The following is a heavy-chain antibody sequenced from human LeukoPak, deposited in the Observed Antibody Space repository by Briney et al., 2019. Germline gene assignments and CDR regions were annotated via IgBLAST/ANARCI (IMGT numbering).Heavy chain of an antibody. CDR2: IYTSGST. J-gene: IGHJ5*02. D-gene: IGHD6-13*01. CDR3: ARHAGDQYSSSWYNWFDP. Sequence: SETLSLTCTVSGGSISSYYWSWIRQPAGKGLEWIGRIYTSGSTNYNPSLKSRVTISVDTSKNQFSLKLSSVTAADTAVYYCARHAGDQYSSSWYNWFDPWGQGTLVTVSS. CDR1: GGSISSYY. V-gene: IGHV4-4*07.